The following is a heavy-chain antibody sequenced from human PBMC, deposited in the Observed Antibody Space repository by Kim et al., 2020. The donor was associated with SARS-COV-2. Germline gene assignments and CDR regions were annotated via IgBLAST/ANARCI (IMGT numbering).Heavy chain of an antibody. Sequence: GGSLRLSCAASGFTFSSYSMNWVRQAPGKGLEWVSSISSSSSYIYYADSVKGRFTISRDNAKNSLYLQMNSLRAEDTAVYYCAGRRIAAADPDPWGQGTLVTGSS. CDR1: GFTFSSYS. J-gene: IGHJ5*02. V-gene: IGHV3-21*01. CDR3: AGRRIAAADPDP. CDR2: ISSSSSYI. D-gene: IGHD6-13*01.